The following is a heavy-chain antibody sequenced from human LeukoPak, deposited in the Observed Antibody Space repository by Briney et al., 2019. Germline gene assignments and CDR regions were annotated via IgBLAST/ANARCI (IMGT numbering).Heavy chain of an antibody. CDR2: ISAYNGNT. V-gene: IGHV1-18*01. J-gene: IGHJ5*02. CDR3: ARDRSRSIVITFGGVIVPPGNP. D-gene: IGHD3-16*02. Sequence: ASVKVSCKASGYTFTSYGISWARQAPGQGLEWMGWISAYNGNTSYAQKLQGRVTMTTDTSTSTAYMELRSLRSDDTAVYYCARDRSRSIVITFGGVIVPPGNPWGQGTLVTVSS. CDR1: GYTFTSYG.